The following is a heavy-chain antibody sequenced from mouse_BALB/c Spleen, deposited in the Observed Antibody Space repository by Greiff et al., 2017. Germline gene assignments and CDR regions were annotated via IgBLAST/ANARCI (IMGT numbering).Heavy chain of an antibody. CDR2: INSNGGST. V-gene: IGHV5-6-3*01. J-gene: IGHJ2*01. D-gene: IGHD1-1*01. Sequence: EVKLMESGGGLVQPGGSLKLSCAASGFTFSSYGMSWVRQTPDKRLELVATINSNGGSTYYPDSVKGRFTISRDNAKNTLYLQMSSLKSEDTAMYYCARGQGTTVVDYYFDDWGQGTTLTVSS. CDR3: ARGQGTTVVDYYFDD. CDR1: GFTFSSYG.